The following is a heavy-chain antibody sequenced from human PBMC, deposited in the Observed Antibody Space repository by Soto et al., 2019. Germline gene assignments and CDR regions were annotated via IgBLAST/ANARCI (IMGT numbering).Heavy chain of an antibody. J-gene: IGHJ6*02. D-gene: IGHD3-10*01. CDR2: IIPIFGTA. V-gene: IGHV1-69*12. Sequence: QVQLVQSGAEVKKPGSSVKVSCKASGGTFSSYAISWVRQAPGQGLEWMGGIIPIFGTANYAQKFQGRVTITADECTSTAYMELGSLRSEDTAVYYCARGRYYGSGSRTDYYYYYGMDVWGQGTTVTLSS. CDR3: ARGRYYGSGSRTDYYYYYGMDV. CDR1: GGTFSSYA.